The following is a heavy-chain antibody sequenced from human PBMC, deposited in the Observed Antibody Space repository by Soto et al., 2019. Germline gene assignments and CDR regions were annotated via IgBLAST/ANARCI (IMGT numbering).Heavy chain of an antibody. CDR1: GYTFTSYG. D-gene: IGHD2-2*01. CDR2: ISAYNGNT. CDR3: ARVDRFDSSTFYYYYGMDV. J-gene: IGHJ6*02. Sequence: ASVKVSCKASGYTFTSYGISWVRQAPGQGLEWMGWISAYNGNTNYAQKLQGRVTMTTDTSTSTAYMELSSLRSDDTAVYYCARVDRFDSSTFYYYYGMDVWGQGTTVTVSS. V-gene: IGHV1-18*04.